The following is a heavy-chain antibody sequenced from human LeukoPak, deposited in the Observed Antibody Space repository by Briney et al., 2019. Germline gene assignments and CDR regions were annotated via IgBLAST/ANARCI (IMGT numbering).Heavy chain of an antibody. J-gene: IGHJ4*02. CDR3: AKDPGEWELHQDGY. CDR1: GFTFSSYA. Sequence: GGSQRLSCAASGFTFSSYAMSWVRQAPGKGLEWVSAISGSGGSTYYADSVKGRFTISRDNSKNTLYLQMNSLRAEDTTVYYCAKDPGEWELHQDGYWGQGALVTVSS. D-gene: IGHD1-26*01. CDR2: ISGSGGST. V-gene: IGHV3-23*01.